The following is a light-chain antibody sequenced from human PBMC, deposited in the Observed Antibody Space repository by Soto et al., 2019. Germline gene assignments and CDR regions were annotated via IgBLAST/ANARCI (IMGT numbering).Light chain of an antibody. V-gene: IGKV3-15*01. CDR2: GAS. CDR1: QDVSTN. CDR3: QHYNNWPPYS. Sequence: ETVMTQSPDTLSVSPGESATLSCRASQDVSTNLAWLQQKPGQTPRLVLYGASKRATGIPARFSGSGSGRHFTLTISSLQSEDFGVYYCQHYNNWPPYSFGQGTKVEIK. J-gene: IGKJ2*03.